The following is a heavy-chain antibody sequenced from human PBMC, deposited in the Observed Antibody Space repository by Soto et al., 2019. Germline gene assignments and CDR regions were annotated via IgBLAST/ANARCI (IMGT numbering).Heavy chain of an antibody. CDR1: GGTFSSYA. CDR3: ARVGILETGARRFDH. J-gene: IGHJ5*02. V-gene: IGHV1-69*01. D-gene: IGHD7-27*01. Sequence: QVLLVQSGAEVKKPGSSVKVSCKASGGTFSSYAISWVRQAPGQGLEWMGGIIPIVGTASYAQKFQGRVTITADESTSTAYMELSSVRSEDTAVYYCARVGILETGARRFDHWGQGTLVTVSS. CDR2: IIPIVGTA.